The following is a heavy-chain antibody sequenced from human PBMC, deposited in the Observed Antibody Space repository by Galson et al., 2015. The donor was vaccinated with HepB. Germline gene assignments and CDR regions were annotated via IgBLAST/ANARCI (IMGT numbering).Heavy chain of an antibody. V-gene: IGHV3-21*01. CDR2: IRNSSSYI. CDR1: GFTFSSYW. J-gene: IGHJ6*02. CDR3: ARDGAAYSSSWFYYGMDV. D-gene: IGHD6-13*01. Sequence: SLRLSCAASGFTFSSYWMSWVRQAPGKGLEWVSSIRNSSSYIYYADSVKGRFTISRDNAKNSLYLQMNSLRDEDTAVYYCARDGAAYSSSWFYYGMDVWGQGTTVTVSS.